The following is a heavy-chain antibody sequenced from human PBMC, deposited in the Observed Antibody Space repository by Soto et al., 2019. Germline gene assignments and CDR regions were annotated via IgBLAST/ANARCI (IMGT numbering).Heavy chain of an antibody. V-gene: IGHV3-30-3*01. Sequence: QVQLVESGGGVVQPGRSLRLSCAASGFTFSSYAMHWVRQAPGKGLEWVAVLSYDGSNKYYADSVKGRFTISRDNSKNTLYLQMNSLRAEDTAVYDCAREMGEGAILWLVYGMDVWGQGTTVTVSS. CDR2: LSYDGSNK. CDR1: GFTFSSYA. D-gene: IGHD2-21*01. CDR3: AREMGEGAILWLVYGMDV. J-gene: IGHJ6*02.